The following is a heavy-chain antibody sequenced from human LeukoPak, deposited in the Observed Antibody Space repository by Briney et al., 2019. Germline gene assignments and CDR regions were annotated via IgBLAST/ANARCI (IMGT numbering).Heavy chain of an antibody. Sequence: GGSLRLSCAASGFTFSSYGMHWVRQAPGKGLEWVAVIWYDGSNKYYADSVKGRFTISRDNSKNTLYLQMNSLRAEDTAVYYCARDGTFYDILTGYADYYYYYMDVWGKGTTVTVSS. CDR1: GFTFSSYG. CDR2: IWYDGSNK. D-gene: IGHD3-9*01. CDR3: ARDGTFYDILTGYADYYYYYMDV. J-gene: IGHJ6*03. V-gene: IGHV3-33*01.